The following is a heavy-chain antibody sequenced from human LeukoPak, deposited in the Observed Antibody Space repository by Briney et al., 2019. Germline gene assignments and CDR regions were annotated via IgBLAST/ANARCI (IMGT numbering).Heavy chain of an antibody. D-gene: IGHD3-22*01. V-gene: IGHV3-9*01. Sequence: PGGSLRLSCAASGFTFDDYAKHWVRHAPGKGLEWVSGISWNSGSIGYADSVKGRFTISRDNAKNSLYLQMNSLRAEDTALYYCAKGPHHYYDSSGYYSFDYWGQGTLVTVSS. CDR1: GFTFDDYA. J-gene: IGHJ4*02. CDR3: AKGPHHYYDSSGYYSFDY. CDR2: ISWNSGSI.